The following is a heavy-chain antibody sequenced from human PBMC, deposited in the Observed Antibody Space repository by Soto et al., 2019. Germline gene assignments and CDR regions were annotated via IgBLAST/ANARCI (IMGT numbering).Heavy chain of an antibody. D-gene: IGHD3-3*01. J-gene: IGHJ5*02. CDR2: IYYSGST. Sequence: SETLSLTCTVSGGSISSGGYYWSWIRQHPGKGLEWIGYIYYSGSTYYNPSLKSRVTISVDTSKNQFSLKLSSVTAADTAVYYCARATVRITIFGVDFNWFDPWGQGTLVTVSS. V-gene: IGHV4-31*03. CDR1: GGSISSGGYY. CDR3: ARATVRITIFGVDFNWFDP.